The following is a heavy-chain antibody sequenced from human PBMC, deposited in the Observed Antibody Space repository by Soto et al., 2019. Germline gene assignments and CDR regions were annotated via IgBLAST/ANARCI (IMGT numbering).Heavy chain of an antibody. Sequence: LRLSCAASGFTFSSYGMHWVRRAPGKGLEWVAVISYDGSNKYYADSVKGRFTISRDNSKNTLYLQMNSLRAEDTAVYYCAKDRGLDTAMFLGYWGQGTLVTVSS. CDR2: ISYDGSNK. CDR1: GFTFSSYG. CDR3: AKDRGLDTAMFLGY. J-gene: IGHJ4*02. V-gene: IGHV3-30*18. D-gene: IGHD5-18*01.